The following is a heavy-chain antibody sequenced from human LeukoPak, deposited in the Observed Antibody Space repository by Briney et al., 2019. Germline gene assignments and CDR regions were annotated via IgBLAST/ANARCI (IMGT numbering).Heavy chain of an antibody. V-gene: IGHV3-23*01. CDR1: GFTFSSYA. CDR2: ISGSGGST. J-gene: IGHJ6*02. CDR3: AKDLYVLRFLEWLPQANYYYYGMDV. D-gene: IGHD3-3*01. Sequence: GGSLRLSCAASGFTFSSYAMSWVRQAPGKGLEWVSAISGSGGSTYYADSVKGRFTISRDNSKNTLYLQMNSLRAEDTAVYYCAKDLYVLRFLEWLPQANYYYYGMDVWGQGTTVTVSS.